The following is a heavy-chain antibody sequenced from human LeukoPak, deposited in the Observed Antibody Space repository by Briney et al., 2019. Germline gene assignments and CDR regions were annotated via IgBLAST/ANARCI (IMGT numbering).Heavy chain of an antibody. CDR1: GGSISSGGYY. J-gene: IGHJ3*02. D-gene: IGHD6-19*01. V-gene: IGHV4-61*02. CDR3: ARDSSGWDLPPAYDGFDI. CDR2: VYISGST. Sequence: PSQTLSLTCTVSGGSISSGGYYWSWIRQSPGKGLEWIGRVYISGSTSYSPSLKSRVTMSVDTSKNNFSLRLTSVTAADTAVYYCARDSSGWDLPPAYDGFDIWGQGTMVTVSS.